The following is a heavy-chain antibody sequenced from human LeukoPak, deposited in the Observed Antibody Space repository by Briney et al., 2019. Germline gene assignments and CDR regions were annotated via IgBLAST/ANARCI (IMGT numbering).Heavy chain of an antibody. D-gene: IGHD6-25*01. CDR2: INPSGGST. CDR3: TRREQRLVIDF. Sequence: ASVKVSCKASGYTFTSYYMHWVRQAPGQGLEWMGIINPSGGSTSYAQKFQGRVTMTRDTSTSTVYMELSSLRSEDTAVYYCTRREQRLVIDFWGQGTLVTVSS. CDR1: GYTFTSYY. J-gene: IGHJ4*02. V-gene: IGHV1-46*03.